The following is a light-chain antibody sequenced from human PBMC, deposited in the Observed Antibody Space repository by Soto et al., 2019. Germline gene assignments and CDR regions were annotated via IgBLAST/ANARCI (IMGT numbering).Light chain of an antibody. CDR3: PESARSLWT. CDR1: QSIGSSY. CDR2: AAS. V-gene: IGKV3-20*01. Sequence: IGLTQYTGTLSLSPGERATLSCRASQSIGSSYLAWYQQKPGQAPRLLIYAASSRATGIPDTFSGSGCGTDSTLTFGRLEPADSAVYYCPESARSLWTSGAGTMLDIK. J-gene: IGKJ1*01.